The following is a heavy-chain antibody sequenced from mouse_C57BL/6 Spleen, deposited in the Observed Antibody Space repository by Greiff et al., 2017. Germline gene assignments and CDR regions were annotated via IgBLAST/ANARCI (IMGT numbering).Heavy chain of an antibody. Sequence: QVQLQQPGAELVRPGSSVKLSCKASGYTFTSYWMHWVKQRPIQGLEWIGNIDPSDSETHYNQKFKDKATLTVDKSSSTAYMQLSSLTSEDSAVYYCARSPYCYGSSYLYFEVWGTGTTVTVSS. CDR1: GYTFTSYW. CDR3: ARSPYCYGSSYLYFEV. J-gene: IGHJ1*03. D-gene: IGHD1-1*01. V-gene: IGHV1-52*01. CDR2: IDPSDSET.